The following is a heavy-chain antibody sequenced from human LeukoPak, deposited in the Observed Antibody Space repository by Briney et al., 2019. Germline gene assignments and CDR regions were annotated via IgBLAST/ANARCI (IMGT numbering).Heavy chain of an antibody. J-gene: IGHJ6*03. V-gene: IGHV5-51*01. CDR3: ARHSTMVRGVNHYYYMDV. CDR2: IYPGDSDT. D-gene: IGHD3-10*01. Sequence: GESLKISCKGSAYSFTIYWIGWVRQMPGKGLEWMGIIYPGDSDTRYSPSFQGQVTISADKSISTAYLQRSSLKASDTAMYYCARHSTMVRGVNHYYYMDVWGKGTTVTVSS. CDR1: AYSFTIYW.